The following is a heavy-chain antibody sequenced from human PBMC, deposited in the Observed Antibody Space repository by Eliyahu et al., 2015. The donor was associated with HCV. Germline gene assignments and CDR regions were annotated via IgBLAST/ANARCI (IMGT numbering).Heavy chain of an antibody. CDR3: ARHGRTYYYGSGSYFGPFDY. Sequence: QVQLQESGPGLVKPSETLSLTCTVSGGSXSSXYWXWIRQPPGKGLEWIGYIYYSGSTNYNPSLKSRVTISVDTSKNQFSLKLSSVTAADTAVYYCARHGRTYYYGSGSYFGPFDYWGQGTLVTVSS. J-gene: IGHJ4*02. D-gene: IGHD3-10*01. CDR1: GGSXSSXY. CDR2: IYYSGST. V-gene: IGHV4-59*08.